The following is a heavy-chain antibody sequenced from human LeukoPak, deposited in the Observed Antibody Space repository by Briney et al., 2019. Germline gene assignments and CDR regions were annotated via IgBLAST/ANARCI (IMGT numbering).Heavy chain of an antibody. D-gene: IGHD3-22*01. CDR3: ARDRDDSSGPHVFDI. V-gene: IGHV3-48*03. CDR2: ISSSGSRM. Sequence: GGSLRLSCTASGFTFSSYEMNWVRQAPGKGLEWVSYISSSGSRMYYADFVKGRFTISRDNAKNSLYLQMHSLRAEDTAVYYCARDRDDSSGPHVFDIWGQGTMVTVSS. CDR1: GFTFSSYE. J-gene: IGHJ3*02.